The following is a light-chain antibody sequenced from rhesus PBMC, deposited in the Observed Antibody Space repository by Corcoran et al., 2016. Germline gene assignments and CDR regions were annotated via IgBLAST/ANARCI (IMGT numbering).Light chain of an antibody. Sequence: EIVMTQSPDTLSLSPGERATLACRASQSVSSSLAWYQQKPGQVPRLLIYGASSRATGIPDRFRGSGAGTDFTLTISSLEPEDVAVYYCLQHSNWPYSFGQGTKVEIK. J-gene: IGKJ2*01. CDR2: GAS. CDR1: QSVSSS. V-gene: IGKV3-24*01. CDR3: LQHSNWPYS.